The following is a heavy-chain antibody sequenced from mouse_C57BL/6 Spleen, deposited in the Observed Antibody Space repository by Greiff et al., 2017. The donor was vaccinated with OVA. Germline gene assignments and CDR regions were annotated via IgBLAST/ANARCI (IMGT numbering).Heavy chain of an antibody. D-gene: IGHD2-4*01. J-gene: IGHJ2*01. CDR1: GYTFTDYN. V-gene: IGHV1-22*01. Sequence: EVQLQPSGPELVKPGASVKMSCKASGYTFTDYNMHWVKQSHGKSLEWIGYINPNNGGTSYNQKFKGKATLTVNKSSRTAYMELRSLTSEDSAVYYCARVYDYDLDYWGQGTTLTVSS. CDR3: ARVYDYDLDY. CDR2: INPNNGGT.